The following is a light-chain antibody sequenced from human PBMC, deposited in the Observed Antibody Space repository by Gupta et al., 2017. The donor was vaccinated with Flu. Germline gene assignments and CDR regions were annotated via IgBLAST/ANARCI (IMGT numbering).Light chain of an antibody. CDR3: QQYYSTPRT. V-gene: IGKV4-1*01. CDR2: WAS. J-gene: IGKJ1*01. Sequence: INCKSSQSVLYSSNNKNYLAWYQQKPGQPPKLLIYWASTRESGVPDRFSGSGSGTDFTLTISSLQAEDVAVYYCQQYYSTPRTFGQGTKVEIK. CDR1: QSVLYSSNNKNY.